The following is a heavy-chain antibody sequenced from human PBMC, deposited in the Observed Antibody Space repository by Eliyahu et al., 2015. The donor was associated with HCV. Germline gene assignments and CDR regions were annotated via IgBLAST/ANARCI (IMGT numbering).Heavy chain of an antibody. D-gene: IGHD6-13*01. CDR3: ARIRAGIAAAGFDY. V-gene: IGHV4-34*01. J-gene: IGHJ4*02. Sequence: QVQLQQWGAGLLKPSETLSLTCTVYGGSFSGYYWTWIRQPPGKGLEWIGEINHSGSTNYNPSLKSRVTISVDTSKNQFSLKLSSVTAADTAVYYCARIRAGIAAAGFDYWGQGTLVTVSS. CDR1: GGSFSGYY. CDR2: INHSGST.